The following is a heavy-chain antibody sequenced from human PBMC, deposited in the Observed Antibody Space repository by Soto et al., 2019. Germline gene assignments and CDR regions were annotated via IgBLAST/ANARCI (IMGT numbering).Heavy chain of an antibody. Sequence: EVQLVESGGGLVQPGGSLRLSCAGSGLTLSRYWMHWVRQGPGKGLVWVSRINSDGGTTTYADSVKGRFTISRDNAKNTVDLQMNSLRAEDTGEYYCLAGETNYFDFWGQGTLVTVSS. CDR2: INSDGGTT. J-gene: IGHJ4*02. D-gene: IGHD3-10*01. CDR3: LAGETNYFDF. CDR1: GLTLSRYW. V-gene: IGHV3-74*01.